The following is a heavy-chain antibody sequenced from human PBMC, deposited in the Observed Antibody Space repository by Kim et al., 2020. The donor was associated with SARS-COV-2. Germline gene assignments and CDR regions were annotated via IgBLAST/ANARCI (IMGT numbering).Heavy chain of an antibody. V-gene: IGHV3-30-3*01. Sequence: GGSLRLSCAASGFTFSSYAMHWVRQAPGNGLEWVAVISYDGSNKYYADSVKGRFTISRDNSKNTLYLQMNSLRAEDTAVYYCARAMTGGYYYGMDVWGQG. CDR3: ARAMTGGYYYGMDV. CDR2: ISYDGSNK. J-gene: IGHJ6*02. CDR1: GFTFSSYA. D-gene: IGHD3-9*01.